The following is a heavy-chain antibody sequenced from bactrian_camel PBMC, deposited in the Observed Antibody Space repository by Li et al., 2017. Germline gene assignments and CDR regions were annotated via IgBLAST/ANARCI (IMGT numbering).Heavy chain of an antibody. CDR2: IWNEGGSV. V-gene: IGHV3S54*01. J-gene: IGHJ6*01. D-gene: IGHD2*01. CDR3: AADIGSSQYSGGYYWEADFAY. Sequence: LVESGGGLVQPGGSLRLSCAASGYIDSRTNMGWFRQAPGKQREGVAAIWNEGGSVDVAASVKGRFRISRDNAKNVVYLQLSSLKSEDTALYYCAADIGSSQYSGGYYWEADFAYWGQGTQVTVS. CDR1: GYIDSRTN.